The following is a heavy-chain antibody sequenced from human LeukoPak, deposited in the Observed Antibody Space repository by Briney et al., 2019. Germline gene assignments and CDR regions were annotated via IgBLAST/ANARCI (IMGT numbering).Heavy chain of an antibody. D-gene: IGHD3-22*01. J-gene: IGHJ4*02. Sequence: GASVKVSCKASGYTFTGYYMHWVRQAPGQGLEWMGWINPNSGGTNYAQKFQGRVTMTRDTSISTAYMELSRLRSDDTAVYYCARWGYSSPRYYYDRWGQGTMVTVSS. CDR2: INPNSGGT. CDR3: ARWGYSSPRYYYDR. V-gene: IGHV1-2*02. CDR1: GYTFTGYY.